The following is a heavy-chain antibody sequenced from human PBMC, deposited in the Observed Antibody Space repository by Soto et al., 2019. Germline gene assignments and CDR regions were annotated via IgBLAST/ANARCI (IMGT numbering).Heavy chain of an antibody. CDR1: GGSISSYY. D-gene: IGHD6-19*01. Sequence: QVQLQESGPGLVKPSETLSLTCTVSGGSISSYYWSWIRQPPGKGLEWIGYIYYSGSTNYNPSLKSRVTILVDTSKNQFSLKLSSVTAADTAVYYCARGPSGYSSGWYYYYYGMDVWGQGTTVTVSS. J-gene: IGHJ6*02. CDR3: ARGPSGYSSGWYYYYYGMDV. CDR2: IYYSGST. V-gene: IGHV4-59*01.